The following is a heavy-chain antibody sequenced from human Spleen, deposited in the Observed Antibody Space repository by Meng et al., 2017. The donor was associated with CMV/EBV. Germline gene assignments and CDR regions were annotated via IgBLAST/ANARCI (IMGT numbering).Heavy chain of an antibody. J-gene: IGHJ3*02. CDR2: ISYDGSNK. CDR3: ARDRATVTPRAAFDI. D-gene: IGHD4-17*01. CDR1: GFTFSSYA. V-gene: IGHV3-30-3*01. Sequence: GGSLRLSCAASGFTFSSYAMHWVRQAPGKGLEWVAVISYDGSNKYYADSVKGRFTISRDNSKNTLYLQMNSLRAEDTAVYYCARDRATVTPRAAFDIWGQGTMVTVSS.